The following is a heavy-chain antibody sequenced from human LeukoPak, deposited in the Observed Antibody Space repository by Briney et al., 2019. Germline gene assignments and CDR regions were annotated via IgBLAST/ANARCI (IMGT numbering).Heavy chain of an antibody. V-gene: IGHV5-51*01. CDR1: GYNFPTYW. CDR3: ARGSSGYGNDFDF. Sequence: KGGESLKISCKGSGYNFPTYWIGWVRQMPGKGLEWMGIIYPGDSDTRYSPSFQGQVTISVDKSINIAYLQWSSLKASDTAIYYCARGSSGYGNDFDFWGQGTLVTVSS. D-gene: IGHD5-12*01. J-gene: IGHJ4*02. CDR2: IYPGDSDT.